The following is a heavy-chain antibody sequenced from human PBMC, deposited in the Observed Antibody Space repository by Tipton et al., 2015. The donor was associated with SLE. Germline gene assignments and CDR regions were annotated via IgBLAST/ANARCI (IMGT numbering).Heavy chain of an antibody. CDR1: GGFIGRSTYY. J-gene: IGHJ2*01. CDR2: IQDSGST. D-gene: IGHD2-21*02. Sequence: TLSLTCTVSGGFIGRSTYYWSWIRQFPGKGLEWIGYIQDSGSTYYNPSLQRRANISPGTSASQFSLHLTSVTAAATAVYYCARVAGDRYLGRFEFWGRGTMVSVSS. V-gene: IGHV4-31*03. CDR3: ARVAGDRYLGRFEF.